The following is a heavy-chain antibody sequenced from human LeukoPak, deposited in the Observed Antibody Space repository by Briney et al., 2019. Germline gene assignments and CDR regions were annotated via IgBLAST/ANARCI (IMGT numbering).Heavy chain of an antibody. CDR3: ASRRVYYDFWSGYYKGEYFQH. V-gene: IGHV4-39*07. J-gene: IGHJ1*01. Sequence: SETLSLTCAVSGGFISSSSYYWAWVRQPPGKGLEWIGSIYNSGSGYYNPSLRSRITISFNTSKNQFSLKLSSVTAADTAVYYCASRRVYYDFWSGYYKGEYFQHWGQGTLVTVSS. CDR1: GGFISSSSYY. D-gene: IGHD3-3*01. CDR2: IYNSGSG.